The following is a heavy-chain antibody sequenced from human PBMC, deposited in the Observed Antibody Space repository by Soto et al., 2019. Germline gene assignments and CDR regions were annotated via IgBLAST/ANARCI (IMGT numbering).Heavy chain of an antibody. J-gene: IGHJ5*02. CDR1: EFTFTTYT. Sequence: GGSLRLSCAASEFTFTTYTMNWVRQAPGKGLEWVSSISSGSTYISYADSMKGRFTISRDDAKNSLYLQMNTLRADDTAIYYCARDPIAGRPSRGWFDPWGQGALVTVSS. D-gene: IGHD6-6*01. CDR2: ISSGSTYI. CDR3: ARDPIAGRPSRGWFDP. V-gene: IGHV3-21*01.